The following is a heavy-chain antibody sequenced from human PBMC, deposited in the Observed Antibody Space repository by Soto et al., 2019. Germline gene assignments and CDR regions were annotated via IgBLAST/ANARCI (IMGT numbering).Heavy chain of an antibody. Sequence: QVQLVQSGAEVKKPGSSVKVSCKASGGTFSSYAISWVRQAPGQGLEWMGGIIPIFGTANYAQKFQGRVTSTADEAASTAYMELSSLRSEDTAVYYCARARSSTVPTYYDGMDVWGQGTTVTVSS. CDR2: IIPIFGTA. D-gene: IGHD4-17*01. V-gene: IGHV1-69*12. CDR1: GGTFSSYA. J-gene: IGHJ6*02. CDR3: ARARSSTVPTYYDGMDV.